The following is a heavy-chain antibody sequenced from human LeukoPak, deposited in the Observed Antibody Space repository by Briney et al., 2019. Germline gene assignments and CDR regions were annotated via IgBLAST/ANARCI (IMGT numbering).Heavy chain of an antibody. D-gene: IGHD1-26*01. CDR2: INPNSGGT. V-gene: IGHV1-2*06. CDR3: ASMVGATNYAFDI. Sequence: GASVKVSCKASGYTFTGYYMHWVRQAPGQGLEWMGRINPNSGGTNYAQKFQGRVTMTRDTSISTAYMELSRLRSDDTAVYYCASMVGATNYAFDIWGQGTMVTVSS. CDR1: GYTFTGYY. J-gene: IGHJ3*02.